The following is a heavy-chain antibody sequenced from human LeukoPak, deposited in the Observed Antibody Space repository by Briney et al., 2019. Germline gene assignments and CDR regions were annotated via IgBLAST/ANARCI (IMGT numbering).Heavy chain of an antibody. CDR3: ARDGTGFLHLAF. Sequence: SETLSLTCDVSGGSISTHYWSWVRQPPGKALEWIGYINGAYINNAGSTKYTAALESRVTMSADSAKNQLSLKLSSVTAADTAVYYCARDGTGFLHLAFWGQGILVTVSS. CDR1: GGSISTHY. CDR2: INGAYINNAGST. V-gene: IGHV4-59*11. D-gene: IGHD1-1*01. J-gene: IGHJ4*02.